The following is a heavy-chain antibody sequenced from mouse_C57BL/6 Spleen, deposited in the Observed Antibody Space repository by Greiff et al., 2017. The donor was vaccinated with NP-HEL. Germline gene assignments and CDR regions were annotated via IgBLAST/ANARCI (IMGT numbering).Heavy chain of an antibody. D-gene: IGHD2-5*01. CDR3: AKGAYYSNYWYFDV. Sequence: DVKLQESGPELVKPGASVKMSCKASGYTFTDYNMHWVKQSHGKSLEWIGYINPNNGGTSYNQKFKGKATLTVNKSSSTAYMELRSLTSEDSAVYYCAKGAYYSNYWYFDVWGTGTTVTVSS. V-gene: IGHV1-22*01. CDR2: INPNNGGT. J-gene: IGHJ1*03. CDR1: GYTFTDYN.